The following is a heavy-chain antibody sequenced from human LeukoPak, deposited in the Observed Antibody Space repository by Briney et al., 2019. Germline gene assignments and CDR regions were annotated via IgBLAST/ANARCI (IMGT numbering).Heavy chain of an antibody. J-gene: IGHJ5*02. CDR1: GGSISSSSYY. V-gene: IGHV4-39*07. D-gene: IGHD3-22*01. Sequence: PSETLSLTCTVSGGSISSSSYYWGWIRQPPGKGLEWIGSIYYSGSTYYNPSLKSRVTISVDTSKNQFSLKLSSVTAADTAVYYCARASYYYDRSGYALFWFDPCGQGTLVTVSS. CDR3: ARASYYYDRSGYALFWFDP. CDR2: IYYSGST.